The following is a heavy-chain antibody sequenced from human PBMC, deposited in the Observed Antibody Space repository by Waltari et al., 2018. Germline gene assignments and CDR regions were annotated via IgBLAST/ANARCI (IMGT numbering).Heavy chain of an antibody. CDR2: FDPEDGET. Sequence: QVQLVQSGAEVKKPGASVKVSCKVSGYTLTELSMHWVRQAPGKGLEWMGGFDPEDGETMYAQKFQGRVTRTEDTSTDTSYMELSSLRSEDTAVYYCATLLITMVRGVLGGTNWFDPWGQGTLVTVSS. CDR3: ATLLITMVRGVLGGTNWFDP. J-gene: IGHJ5*02. V-gene: IGHV1-24*01. CDR1: GYTLTELS. D-gene: IGHD3-10*01.